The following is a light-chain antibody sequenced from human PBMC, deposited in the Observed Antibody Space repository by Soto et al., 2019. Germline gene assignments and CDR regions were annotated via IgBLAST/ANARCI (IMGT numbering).Light chain of an antibody. V-gene: IGKV3-15*01. Sequence: EIVLTQSRGTLSLSPGERATLFCRAIRSVSSSYLAWYQQKPGQAPRLLIYGASTRATGIPARFSGSGSGTEFTLTISSLQSEDFAVYYCQQYNNWPPITFGQGTRLEI. CDR2: GAS. CDR3: QQYNNWPPIT. CDR1: RSVSSSY. J-gene: IGKJ5*01.